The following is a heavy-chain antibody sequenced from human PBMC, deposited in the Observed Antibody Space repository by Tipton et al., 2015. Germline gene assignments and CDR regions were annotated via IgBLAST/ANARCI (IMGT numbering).Heavy chain of an antibody. CDR3: GRDRLAVAGIDY. J-gene: IGHJ4*02. CDR1: GDSFRDYY. V-gene: IGHV4-4*07. D-gene: IGHD6-19*01. CDR2: IYSSGSS. Sequence: SLRLSCTVSGDSFRDYYWAWIRQPAGKGLEWIGHIYSSGSSKYNPSLKSRATMSIDTSKNQFSLKLTSVTAADTAIYYCGRDRLAVAGIDYWGQGTLATVSS.